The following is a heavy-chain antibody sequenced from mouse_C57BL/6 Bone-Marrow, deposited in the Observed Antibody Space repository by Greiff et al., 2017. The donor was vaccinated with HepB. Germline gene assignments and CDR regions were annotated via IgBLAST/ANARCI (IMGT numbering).Heavy chain of an antibody. Sequence: VQLKESGAELVRPGSSVKMSCKTSGYTFTSYGINWVKQRPGQGLEWIGYIYIGNGYTEYNEKFKGKATLTSDTSSSTAFMQLSSLTSEDSAIYFCARARDYYGSYYFDYWGQGTTLTVSS. D-gene: IGHD1-1*01. CDR2: IYIGNGYT. CDR3: ARARDYYGSYYFDY. CDR1: GYTFTSYG. V-gene: IGHV1-58*01. J-gene: IGHJ2*01.